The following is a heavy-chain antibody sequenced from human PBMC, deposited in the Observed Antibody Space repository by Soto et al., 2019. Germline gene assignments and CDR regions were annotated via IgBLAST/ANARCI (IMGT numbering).Heavy chain of an antibody. CDR1: GYTFTSYG. CDR2: ISAYNGNT. CDR3: ALSDYGYYYGMDV. Sequence: QVQLVQSGAEVKKPGASVKVSCKASGYTFTSYGISWVRQAPGQGLEWMGWISAYNGNTNYAQKFQGRVTITADESTSPAYMELSSLRSEDTAVYYCALSDYGYYYGMDVWGQGTTVTVSS. J-gene: IGHJ6*02. V-gene: IGHV1-18*01. D-gene: IGHD4-17*01.